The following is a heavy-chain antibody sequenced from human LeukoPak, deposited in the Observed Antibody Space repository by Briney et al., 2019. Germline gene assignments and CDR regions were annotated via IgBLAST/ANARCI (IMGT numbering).Heavy chain of an antibody. CDR3: ARALYYYDSCAFDI. CDR2: ISGSGGST. D-gene: IGHD3-22*01. V-gene: IGHV3-23*01. J-gene: IGHJ3*02. Sequence: GGSLRLSCAASGFTFSSYAMSWVRQAPGKGLEGVSAISGSGGSTYYADSVKGRFTISRDNSKNTLYLQMNSLRAEDTAVYYCARALYYYDSCAFDIWGQGTMVTVSS. CDR1: GFTFSSYA.